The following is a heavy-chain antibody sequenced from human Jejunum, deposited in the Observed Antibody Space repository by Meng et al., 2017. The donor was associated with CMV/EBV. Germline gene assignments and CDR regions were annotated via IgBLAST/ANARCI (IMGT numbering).Heavy chain of an antibody. J-gene: IGHJ4*02. V-gene: IGHV1-2*02. CDR1: GYSFIDDY. D-gene: IGHD3-10*01. CDR3: ARGAKGYGSGPLDY. Sequence: SGYSFIDDYMHWVRQAPGQGHEWMGWINSVSGDTRSAQKFEGRVTMSRDTSISTSYMEVNSLKSDDTAIYYCARGAKGYGSGPLDYWGQGTPVT. CDR2: INSVSGDT.